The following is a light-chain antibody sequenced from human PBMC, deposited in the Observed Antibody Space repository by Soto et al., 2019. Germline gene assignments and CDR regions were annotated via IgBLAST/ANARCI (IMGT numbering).Light chain of an antibody. CDR2: ASS. CDR3: QQFVNSPS. Sequence: VVLTQSPGTLSLSPGEGAALSCRASQSVDNYVAWYQQRPGQAPRLLLYASSRRAPGIPDRFSGGGSGTDFTLTISRLEPEDFAIYYCQQFVNSPSFGQGTKLEIK. V-gene: IGKV3-20*01. J-gene: IGKJ2*03. CDR1: QSVDNY.